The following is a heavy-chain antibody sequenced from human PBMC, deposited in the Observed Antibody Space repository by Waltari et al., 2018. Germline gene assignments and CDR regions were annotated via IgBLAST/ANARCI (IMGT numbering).Heavy chain of an antibody. V-gene: IGHV1-69*10. CDR3: ALSGSYLGYYYYYMDV. Sequence: QVQLVQSGAEVKKPGSSVKVSCKASGGTFSSYAISWVRQAPGQGLEWMGGIIPSLGIANDAQKFQGRVTITADKSTSTAYMELGSLRSEDTAVYYCALSGSYLGYYYYYMDVWGKGTTVTISS. CDR1: GGTFSSYA. J-gene: IGHJ6*03. CDR2: IIPSLGIA. D-gene: IGHD1-26*01.